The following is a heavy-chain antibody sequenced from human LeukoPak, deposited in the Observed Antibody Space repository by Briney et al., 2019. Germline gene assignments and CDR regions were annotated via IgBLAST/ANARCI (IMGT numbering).Heavy chain of an antibody. Sequence: SETLSLTCTVSGGSISSYYWRWIRQPPGKGLEWIGYIYYSGSTNYNPSLKSRVTISVDMSKNQFSLKLSSVTAADTAVYYCARETMGSGSYSAPLDYWGQGTLVTVSS. D-gene: IGHD1-26*01. CDR2: IYYSGST. CDR1: GGSISSYY. V-gene: IGHV4-59*01. CDR3: ARETMGSGSYSAPLDY. J-gene: IGHJ4*02.